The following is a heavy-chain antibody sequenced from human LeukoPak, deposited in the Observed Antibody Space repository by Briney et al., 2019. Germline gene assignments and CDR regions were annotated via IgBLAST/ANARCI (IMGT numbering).Heavy chain of an antibody. D-gene: IGHD3-10*01. Sequence: GGSLRLSCAASGFTFSDYYMSWTRQAPGKGLEWVSYISSSGSTIYYADSVKGRFTISRDNAKKSLYLQMNSLRAEDTAVYYCARPQPRGDYYGMDVWGQGTTVTVSS. V-gene: IGHV3-11*01. J-gene: IGHJ6*02. CDR2: ISSSGSTI. CDR1: GFTFSDYY. CDR3: ARPQPRGDYYGMDV.